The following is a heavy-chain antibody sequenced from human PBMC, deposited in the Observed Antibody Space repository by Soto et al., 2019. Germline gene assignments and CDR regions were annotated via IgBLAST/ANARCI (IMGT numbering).Heavy chain of an antibody. CDR2: ISYDGSNK. D-gene: IGHD3-10*01. CDR3: AREGPRLDYYGSGSYLTNYYYYGMDV. J-gene: IGHJ6*02. Sequence: HPGGSLRLSCAASGFTFSSYAMHWVRQAPGKGLEWVAVISYDGSNKYYADSVKGRFTISRDNSKNTLYLQMNSLRAEDTAVYYCAREGPRLDYYGSGSYLTNYYYYGMDVWGQGTTVTVSS. V-gene: IGHV3-30-3*01. CDR1: GFTFSSYA.